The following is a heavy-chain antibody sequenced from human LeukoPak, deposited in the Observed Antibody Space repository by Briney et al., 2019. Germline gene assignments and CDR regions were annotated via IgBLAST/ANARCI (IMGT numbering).Heavy chain of an antibody. J-gene: IGHJ4*02. Sequence: SETLSLTCTVSGGSISSYYWSWIRQPPGKGLEWIGYIYYSGSTNYNPSLKSRVTISVDTSKNQFSLKLSSVTAADTAVYYCARVPDYDILTGYPSYYFDFWGQGTLVTVSS. CDR3: ARVPDYDILTGYPSYYFDF. CDR2: IYYSGST. CDR1: GGSISSYY. D-gene: IGHD3-9*01. V-gene: IGHV4-59*12.